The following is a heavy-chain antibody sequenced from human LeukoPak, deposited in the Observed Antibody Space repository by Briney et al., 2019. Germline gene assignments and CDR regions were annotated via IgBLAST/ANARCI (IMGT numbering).Heavy chain of an antibody. CDR3: ARAHSSSSTFDL. J-gene: IGHJ4*02. V-gene: IGHV3-33*01. CDR2: IWYDGSKK. Sequence: GGSLRLSCAASGFTFSDYGIHWVRQAPGQGLEWVALIWYDGSKKYYADSVKGRFTISRGNTKNTLYLQLNSLRAGDTAVYYCARAHSSSSTFDLWGQGTLVTVSS. CDR1: GFTFSDYG. D-gene: IGHD6-6*01.